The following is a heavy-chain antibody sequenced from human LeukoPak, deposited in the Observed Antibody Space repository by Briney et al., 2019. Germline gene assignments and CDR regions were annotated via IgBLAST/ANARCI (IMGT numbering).Heavy chain of an antibody. CDR3: ASSGYSYGYQRDC. CDR1: GGSISSYY. D-gene: IGHD5-18*01. J-gene: IGHJ4*02. Sequence: SETLSLTCTVSGGSISSYYWSWIRQPAGKGLEWIGRIYTSGSTNYYPPLKSRVTMSVDTSKNQFSLKLSSVTAADTAVYYCASSGYSYGYQRDCWGQGTLVTVSS. V-gene: IGHV4-4*07. CDR2: IYTSGST.